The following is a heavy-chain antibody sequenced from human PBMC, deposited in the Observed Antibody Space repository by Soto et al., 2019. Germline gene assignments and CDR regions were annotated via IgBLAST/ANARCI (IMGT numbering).Heavy chain of an antibody. D-gene: IGHD2-15*01. J-gene: IGHJ6*02. V-gene: IGHV1-69*12. CDR2: IIPIFGTA. CDR1: GGTFNSYG. Sequence: QVQLVQSGAEVKKPGSSVKVSCKASGGTFNSYGISWVRQASGHGLEWMGGIIPIFGTANYAQKFQGRVTITADESTSTAYMELSSLRSEDTAVYYSASPRDNYYYHGIDVWGQGTTVTVSS. CDR3: ASPRDNYYYHGIDV.